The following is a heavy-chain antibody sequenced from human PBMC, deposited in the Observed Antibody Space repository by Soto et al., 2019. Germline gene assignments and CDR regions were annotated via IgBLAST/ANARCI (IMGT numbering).Heavy chain of an antibody. D-gene: IGHD3-22*01. J-gene: IGHJ4*02. Sequence: SQTWLLTWTVSAGVLSSYNWSGLRQPPRKGLDLFGFIYYSVSTNYNPSLKSRVTISVHTSKNQFSLKLSSVTAADTAVYHCARSPEGSYYDSSGYWFDYWGQVTLVTVS. CDR3: ARSPEGSYYDSSGYWFDY. CDR1: AGVLSSYN. V-gene: IGHV4-59*01. CDR2: IYYSVST.